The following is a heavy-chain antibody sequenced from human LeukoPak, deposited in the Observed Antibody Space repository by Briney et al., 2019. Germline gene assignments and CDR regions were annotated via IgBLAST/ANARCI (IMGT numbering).Heavy chain of an antibody. CDR1: GGSISSSSYY. J-gene: IGHJ5*02. V-gene: IGHV4-39*01. D-gene: IGHD6-13*01. CDR3: ARHPSIAAAGREFDP. Sequence: SETLSLTCTVSGGSISSSSYYWGWIRQPPGKGLEWIGSIYYSGSTYYNPSLKSRVTKSVDTSKNQFSLKLSSVTAADTAVYYCARHPSIAAAGREFDPWGQGTLVTVSS. CDR2: IYYSGST.